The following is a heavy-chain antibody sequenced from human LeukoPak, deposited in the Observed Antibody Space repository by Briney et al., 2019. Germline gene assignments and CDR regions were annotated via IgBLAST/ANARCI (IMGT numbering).Heavy chain of an antibody. D-gene: IGHD5-12*01. CDR2: ISYDGSNK. V-gene: IGHV3-30*18. J-gene: IGHJ4*02. CDR1: GFTYISYG. CDR3: AKERWLRFFDY. Sequence: GRSLRLSCAASGFTYISYGMHWVRQAPGKGLEWVAVISYDGSNKYYADSVKGRFTISRDNSKNTLYLEMNSLRAEDTALYYCAKERWLRFFDYWGQGTLVTVSS.